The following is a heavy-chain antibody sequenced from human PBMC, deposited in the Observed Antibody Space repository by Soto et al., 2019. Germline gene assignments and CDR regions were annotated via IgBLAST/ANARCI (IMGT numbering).Heavy chain of an antibody. CDR3: AKGVVVATXYFQH. J-gene: IGHJ1*01. V-gene: IGHV3-30*18. Sequence: QVQLVESGGGVVQPGRSLRLSCAASGFTFSSYGMHWVRQAPGKGLEWVAVISYDGSDKYYADSVKGRFTISRDNSNNTLYLQMDSLRAEDTAVYYCAKGVVVATXYFQHWGQGTLVTVSS. CDR1: GFTFSSYG. CDR2: ISYDGSDK. D-gene: IGHD2-15*01.